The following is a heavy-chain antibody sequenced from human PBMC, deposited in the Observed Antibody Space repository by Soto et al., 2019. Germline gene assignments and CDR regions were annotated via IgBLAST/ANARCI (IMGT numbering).Heavy chain of an antibody. D-gene: IGHD6-19*01. CDR3: ARGGQWLCRGAPVDGFDP. CDR2: IIPIFGTA. CDR1: GGTFSSYA. J-gene: IGHJ5*02. V-gene: IGHV1-69*01. Sequence: QVQLVQSGAEVKTPGSSVKVSCKASGGTFSSYAISWVRQAPGQGLEWMGGIIPIFGTANYAQKFQGSVTITADDATSTAYMELSSLRSEDTAVYYCARGGQWLCRGAPVDGFDPWGQGTLVTVSS.